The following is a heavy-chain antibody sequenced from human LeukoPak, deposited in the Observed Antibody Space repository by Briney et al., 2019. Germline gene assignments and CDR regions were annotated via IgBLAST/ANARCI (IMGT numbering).Heavy chain of an antibody. V-gene: IGHV3-23*01. Sequence: GGSLRLSCAASGFTLSSYAMSWVRQAPGKGLEWVSAISGSGGSTYYADSVKGRFTISRDNSKNTLYLQMNSLRAEDTAVYYCAKGPYYYGSGIDYWGQGTLVTVSS. CDR3: AKGPYYYGSGIDY. CDR1: GFTLSSYA. D-gene: IGHD3-10*01. J-gene: IGHJ4*02. CDR2: ISGSGGST.